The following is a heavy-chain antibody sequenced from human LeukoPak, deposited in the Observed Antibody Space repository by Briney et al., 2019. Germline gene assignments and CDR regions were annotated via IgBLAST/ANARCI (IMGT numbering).Heavy chain of an antibody. J-gene: IGHJ5*02. CDR1: GYSFTSYW. V-gene: IGHV5-51*01. Sequence: GESLKISCKGSGYSFTSYWIGWVRQMPGKGLEWMGIIYPGDSDTRYSPSFQGQVPISADKSISTAYLQWSSLKASDTAMYYCARQEVDCSGGSCYQTPGWFDPWGQGTLVTVSS. D-gene: IGHD2-15*01. CDR3: ARQEVDCSGGSCYQTPGWFDP. CDR2: IYPGDSDT.